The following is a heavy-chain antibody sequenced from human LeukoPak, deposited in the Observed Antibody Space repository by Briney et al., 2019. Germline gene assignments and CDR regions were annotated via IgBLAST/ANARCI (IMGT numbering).Heavy chain of an antibody. CDR2: INPNSGGT. CDR3: ARLGYDSSGYYYYNIDDAFDI. D-gene: IGHD3-22*01. V-gene: IGHV1-2*02. Sequence: GASVKVSCKASGYTFTCYYMHWVRQAPGQGLEWMGWINPNSGGTNYAQKFQGRVTMTRDTSISTAYMELSRLRSDDTAVYYCARLGYDSSGYYYYNIDDAFDIWGQGTMVTVSS. CDR1: GYTFTCYY. J-gene: IGHJ3*02.